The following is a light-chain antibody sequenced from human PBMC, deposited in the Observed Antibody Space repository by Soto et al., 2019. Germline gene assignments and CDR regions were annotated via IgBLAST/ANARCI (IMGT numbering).Light chain of an antibody. CDR3: QQYGSSPLT. V-gene: IGKV3-20*01. Sequence: EIVLTQSPGTLSLSPGERATLSCRASQSVSSSYLAWYQQKPGQAPRLLIYGASSRATDIPHRFSGSGSGTDFTLTISRLEPEDFAVYYWQQYGSSPLTFGGGTKVEIK. CDR2: GAS. J-gene: IGKJ4*01. CDR1: QSVSSSY.